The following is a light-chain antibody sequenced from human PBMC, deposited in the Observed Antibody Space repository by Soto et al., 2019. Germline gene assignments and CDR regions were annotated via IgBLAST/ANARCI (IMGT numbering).Light chain of an antibody. CDR3: QPYGSSLFT. CDR1: QSVSSKY. V-gene: IGKV3-20*01. Sequence: DIVLTQSQGTLSFSPGERATLSCRASQSVSSKYLAWYQQKPGQAPRVLIYGASIRATGIPERFSGGGSGTDFTLTIPRLEPEDFAVYYCQPYGSSLFTFGPGTKVDIK. CDR2: GAS. J-gene: IGKJ3*01.